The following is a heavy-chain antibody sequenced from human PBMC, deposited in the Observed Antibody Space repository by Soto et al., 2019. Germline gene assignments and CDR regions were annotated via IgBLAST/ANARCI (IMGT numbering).Heavy chain of an antibody. CDR2: IYWDDDK. Sequence: SGPTLVNPTQTLTLTCTFSGFSLSTSGVGVGWIRQPPGKALEWLAVIYWDDDKRYSPSLKSRVTITKDTSKNQVVLTMTNMDPVDTGTYYCAHRLTRYTWNCGLFDYWGQGTLVTVSS. CDR1: GFSLSTSGVG. J-gene: IGHJ4*02. CDR3: AHRLTRYTWNCGLFDY. D-gene: IGHD1-7*01. V-gene: IGHV2-5*02.